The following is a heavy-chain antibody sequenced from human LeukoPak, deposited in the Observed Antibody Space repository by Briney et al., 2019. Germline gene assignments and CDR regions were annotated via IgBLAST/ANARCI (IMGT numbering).Heavy chain of an antibody. J-gene: IGHJ4*02. CDR2: ISGSGGST. CDR1: GFTFSTYF. D-gene: IGHD1-26*01. Sequence: AGGSLRLSCAASGFTFSTYFMTWVRQAPGKGLEWVSAISGSGGSTYYADSVKGRFTISRDNSKNTLYLQMNSLRAEDTAVYYCAKEGGSYLLPHYFDYWGQGTLVTVSS. V-gene: IGHV3-23*01. CDR3: AKEGGSYLLPHYFDY.